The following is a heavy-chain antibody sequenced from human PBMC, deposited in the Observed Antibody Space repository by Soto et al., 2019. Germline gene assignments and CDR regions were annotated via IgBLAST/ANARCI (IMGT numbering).Heavy chain of an antibody. V-gene: IGHV3-30-3*01. CDR3: ARGARGYSGYEDY. CDR2: ISYDGSNK. CDR1: GFTFSSYA. D-gene: IGHD5-12*01. J-gene: IGHJ4*02. Sequence: QVQLVESGGGVVQPGRSLRLSCAASGFTFSSYAMHWVRQAPGKGLEWVAVISYDGSNKYYADSVKGRFTISRDNSKNTVYLQMNRLRAEDPAVYYCARGARGYSGYEDYWGQGTLVTVSS.